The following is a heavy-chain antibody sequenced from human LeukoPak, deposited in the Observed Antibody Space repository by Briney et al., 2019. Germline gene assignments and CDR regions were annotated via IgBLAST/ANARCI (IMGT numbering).Heavy chain of an antibody. CDR2: VSYNGRNK. CDR3: AKDRGRGIAMVTSYYYYGMDD. V-gene: IGHV3-30*18. CDR1: GFTFSSYA. Sequence: PGGSLRLSCAASGFTFSSYAMHWVRQAPGKGLDWVAVVSYNGRNKYHADSVKGRFTISRGNSKNTLYLQMNSLRAEDTAVYYCAKDRGRGIAMVTSYYYYGMDDWGQGTTVTVSS. D-gene: IGHD5-18*01. J-gene: IGHJ6*02.